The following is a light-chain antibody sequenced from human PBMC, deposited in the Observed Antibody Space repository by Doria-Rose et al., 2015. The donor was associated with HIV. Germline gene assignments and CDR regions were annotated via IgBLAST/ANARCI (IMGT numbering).Light chain of an antibody. CDR1: QRVSANY. J-gene: IGKJ1*01. CDR2: GAS. CDR3: HQYASSRT. Sequence: EIVLRQSPGTLSLSPRERATLSCKASQRVSANYLAWYQQRAGQSPRLLIYGASSRATDIPDRFRGSGSGTDFTLTISRLEPEEFAVYYCHQYASSRTFGQGTKVEIK. V-gene: IGKV3-20*01.